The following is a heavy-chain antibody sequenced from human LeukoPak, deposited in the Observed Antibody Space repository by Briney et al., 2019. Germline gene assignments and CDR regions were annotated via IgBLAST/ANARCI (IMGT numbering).Heavy chain of an antibody. CDR2: ISGSGGST. V-gene: IGHV3-23*01. CDR1: GFTFSSYA. CDR3: AKGFLEWLLYYMDV. Sequence: GGSLRLSCAASGFTFSSYAMSWVRQAPGKGLEWVSAISGSGGSTYYADSVKGRFTISRDNSKNTLYLQLNSLRAEDTAVYYCAKGFLEWLLYYMDVWGKGTTVTVSS. D-gene: IGHD3-3*01. J-gene: IGHJ6*03.